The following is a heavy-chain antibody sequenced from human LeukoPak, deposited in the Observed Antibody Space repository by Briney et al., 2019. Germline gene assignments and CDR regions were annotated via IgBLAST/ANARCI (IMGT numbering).Heavy chain of an antibody. D-gene: IGHD1-26*01. CDR1: GYTFTSYA. J-gene: IGHJ3*02. CDR3: ATPSMGATLAPAFDI. CDR2: INAGNGNT. Sequence: ASVKVSCTASGYTFTSYAMHWVRQAPGQRLEWMGWINAGNGNTKYSQKFQGRVTITRDTSASTAYMELSSLRSEDTAVYYCATPSMGATLAPAFDIWGQGTMVTASS. V-gene: IGHV1-3*01.